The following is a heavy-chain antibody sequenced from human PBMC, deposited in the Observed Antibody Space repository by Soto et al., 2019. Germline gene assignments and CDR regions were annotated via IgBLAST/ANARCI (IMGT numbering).Heavy chain of an antibody. V-gene: IGHV1-2*04. CDR3: ARDLRDRYSGSWYGGRYYYYGMDV. D-gene: IGHD6-13*01. J-gene: IGHJ6*02. CDR2: IDPNSGGT. Sequence: ASVKVSCKASGYTFTGYYIHWVRQAPGQGLEWMGWIDPNSGGTNYAQKFQVWVTMTRDTSISTAYMELSRLRSDDTAVYYCARDLRDRYSGSWYGGRYYYYGMDVWGQGTTVTVSS. CDR1: GYTFTGYY.